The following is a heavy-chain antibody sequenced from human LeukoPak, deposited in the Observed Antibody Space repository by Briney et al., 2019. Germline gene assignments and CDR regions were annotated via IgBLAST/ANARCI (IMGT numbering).Heavy chain of an antibody. D-gene: IGHD6-6*01. Sequence: PSETLYLTCAVYGGSFSGYYWSWIRQPPGKGLEWIGEINHNGSTNYNPSLKSRVTISVDTSKSQFSLKLSSVTAADTAVYYCASFYSSSINKTNWFDPWGQGTLVTVSS. CDR1: GGSFSGYY. J-gene: IGHJ5*02. CDR2: INHNGST. V-gene: IGHV4-34*01. CDR3: ASFYSSSINKTNWFDP.